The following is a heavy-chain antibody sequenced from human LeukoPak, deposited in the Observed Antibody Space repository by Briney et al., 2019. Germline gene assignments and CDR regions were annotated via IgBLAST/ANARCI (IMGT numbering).Heavy chain of an antibody. CDR3: ATVNVPATSY. J-gene: IGHJ4*02. CDR2: INSDGSTT. D-gene: IGHD2-15*01. V-gene: IGHV3-74*01. CDR1: GFTFSSYW. Sequence: PGGSLRLSCAASGFTFSSYWMHWVREATGKGLVWVSRINSDGSTTNYADSVKGRFTISRDNAKNTLYLEMNSLRDEDTAMYYCATVNVPATSYWGQGTLVTVSS.